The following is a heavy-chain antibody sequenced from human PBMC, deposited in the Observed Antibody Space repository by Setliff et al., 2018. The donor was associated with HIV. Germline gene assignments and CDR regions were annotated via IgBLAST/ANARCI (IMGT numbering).Heavy chain of an antibody. Sequence: GGSLRLSCAASGFTFSSYEMNWVRQAPGKGLELVSYISHTGSTVYYADSQKGRFTISRDNAKNSLYLQMNSLRAEDTAVYYCASPLLLEASESSDYWGQGTLVTVSS. CDR1: GFTFSSYE. V-gene: IGHV3-48*03. D-gene: IGHD1-1*01. CDR3: ASPLLLEASESSDY. CDR2: ISHTGSTV. J-gene: IGHJ4*02.